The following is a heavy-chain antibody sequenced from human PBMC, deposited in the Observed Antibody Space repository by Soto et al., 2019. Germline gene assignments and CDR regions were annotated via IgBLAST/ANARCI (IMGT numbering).Heavy chain of an antibody. Sequence: EVQLLESGGGLVQPGGSLRLSCGASGLTFSTYAMSWVRQAPGKGLEWVSAISGSGGSTYHADSVKGRFTISRDNSKNTLYLQMNSLRAEDTAVYYCARGSSGWYVFDYWGQGSLVTVSS. V-gene: IGHV3-23*01. CDR2: ISGSGGST. CDR3: ARGSSGWYVFDY. D-gene: IGHD6-19*01. J-gene: IGHJ4*02. CDR1: GLTFSTYA.